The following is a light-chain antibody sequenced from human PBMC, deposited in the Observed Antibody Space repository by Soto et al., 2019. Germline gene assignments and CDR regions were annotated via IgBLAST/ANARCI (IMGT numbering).Light chain of an antibody. CDR3: QKYNIAPWT. Sequence: DIQMTQSPSSLSTSVGDRVTITCRASQGISNYLAWYQQKPGKVPKLLIYAASTLQSGVPSRFSGSGSGTDFTLTISSLQLEDGATYYCQKYNIAPWTFGQGPKVEIK. V-gene: IGKV1-27*01. CDR1: QGISNY. CDR2: AAS. J-gene: IGKJ1*01.